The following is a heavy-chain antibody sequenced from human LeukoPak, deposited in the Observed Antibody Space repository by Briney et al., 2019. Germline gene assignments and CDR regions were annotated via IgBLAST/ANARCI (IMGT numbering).Heavy chain of an antibody. J-gene: IGHJ4*02. D-gene: IGHD3-9*01. CDR1: GFTFSSYA. Sequence: PGGSLRLSCAASGFTFSSYAMSWVRQAPGKGLEWVSAISGSGGSTYYADSVKGRFTISRDNSKNTLYLQMNSLRAEDTAVYYCAKSAPRYFDWLPYFDYWGQGTLVTVSS. CDR3: AKSAPRYFDWLPYFDY. V-gene: IGHV3-23*01. CDR2: ISGSGGST.